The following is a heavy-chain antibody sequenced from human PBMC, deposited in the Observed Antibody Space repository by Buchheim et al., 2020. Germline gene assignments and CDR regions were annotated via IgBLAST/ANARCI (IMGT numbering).Heavy chain of an antibody. Sequence: QLQLQESGSGLVKPSQTLSLTCAVSGGSISSGGYSWSWIRQPPGKGLEWIGYIYHSGSTYYNPSLKSRVTISVDRSKKQFSLKLSSVTAADTAVYYCARELMYYYDSSGYPRAGAFDIWGQGT. D-gene: IGHD3-22*01. J-gene: IGHJ3*02. CDR2: IYHSGST. CDR1: GGSISSGGYS. V-gene: IGHV4-30-2*01. CDR3: ARELMYYYDSSGYPRAGAFDI.